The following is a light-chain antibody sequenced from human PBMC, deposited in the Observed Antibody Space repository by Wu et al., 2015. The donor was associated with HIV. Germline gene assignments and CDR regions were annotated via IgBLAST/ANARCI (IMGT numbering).Light chain of an antibody. CDR2: DAS. CDR1: QSIDTD. CDR3: QKYNTAPWT. Sequence: EIVLTQSPPTLSLSPGRRATLSCRASQSIDTDLGWYQQRPGQAPRLLIYDASNRATGIPARFSGSGSGTEFTLTISSLEPEDVATYYCQKYNTAPWTFGQGTKVEMK. V-gene: IGKV3-11*01. J-gene: IGKJ1*01.